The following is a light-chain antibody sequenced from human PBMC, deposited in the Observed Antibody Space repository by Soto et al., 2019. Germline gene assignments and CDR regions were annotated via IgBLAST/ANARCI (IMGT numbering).Light chain of an antibody. CDR3: QQYNSFSWT. CDR2: DAS. CDR1: QGISTW. V-gene: IGKV1-5*01. Sequence: DIQMTQSPSTLSASVGDSVTITCRASQGISTWLAWYQQKPGKAPKLLIYDASSLEGGVPSRFSGSGSGTEFTLTISGLQPDDFATYYCQQYNSFSWTFGQGTKVDIK. J-gene: IGKJ1*01.